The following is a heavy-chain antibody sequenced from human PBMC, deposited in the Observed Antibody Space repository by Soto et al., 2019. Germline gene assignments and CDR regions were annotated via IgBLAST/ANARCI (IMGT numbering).Heavy chain of an antibody. CDR2: VYYTGDT. CDR1: SGPDRSHN. CDR3: VRQGIDYLHGLVDV. D-gene: IGHD4-17*01. V-gene: IGHV4-59*08. J-gene: IGHJ6*02. Sequence: QVQLQQSGPRLVKPSETLSLTCTVSSGPDRSHNWGWIRQPPGRGLEWIGYVYYTGDTADNPSLRGRVIISADTSTNDISLTLNSVTAADTAVYYCVRQGIDYLHGLVDVWGQGTTVSVSS.